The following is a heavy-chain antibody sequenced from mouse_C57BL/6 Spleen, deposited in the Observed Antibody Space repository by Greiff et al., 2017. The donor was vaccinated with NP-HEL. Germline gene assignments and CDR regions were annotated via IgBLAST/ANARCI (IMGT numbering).Heavy chain of an antibody. D-gene: IGHD3-2*02. CDR2: IDPSDSYT. J-gene: IGHJ2*01. Sequence: QVQLQQPGAELVMPGASVKLSCKASGYTFTSYWMHWVKQRPGQGLEWIGEIDPSDSYTNYNQKFKGKSTLTVDKSSSTAYMQLSSLTSEDSAVYYCARVDSSVVVDDWGQGTTLTVSS. CDR1: GYTFTSYW. V-gene: IGHV1-69*01. CDR3: ARVDSSVVVDD.